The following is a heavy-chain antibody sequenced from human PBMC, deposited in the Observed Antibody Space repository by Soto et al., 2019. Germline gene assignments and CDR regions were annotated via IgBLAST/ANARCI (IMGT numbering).Heavy chain of an antibody. CDR3: VKDGSSGWPYFYDMDV. CDR2: ISYDGSNK. Sequence: GGSLRLSCAASGFTFSNYGMHWVRQAPGKGLEWVAVISYDGSNKYYADSVKGRFTISRDNSKNTLYLQMSSLRAEDTAVYYCVKDGSSGWPYFYDMDVWGQGTTVTVSS. J-gene: IGHJ6*02. D-gene: IGHD6-19*01. CDR1: GFTFSNYG. V-gene: IGHV3-30*18.